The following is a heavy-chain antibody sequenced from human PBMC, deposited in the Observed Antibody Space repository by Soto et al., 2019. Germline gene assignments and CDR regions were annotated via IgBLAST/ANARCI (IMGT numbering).Heavy chain of an antibody. CDR2: ISYDGSNK. V-gene: IGHV3-30*18. J-gene: IGHJ4*02. CDR1: GFTFSSYG. CDR3: AKDLDSSGLDY. Sequence: GGSLRLSCAASGFTFSSYGMHWVRQAPGKGLEWVAVISYDGSNKYYADSVKGRFTISRDNSKNTLYLQMNSLRAEDTAVYYCAKDLDSSGLDYWGQGTLVTVS. D-gene: IGHD3-22*01.